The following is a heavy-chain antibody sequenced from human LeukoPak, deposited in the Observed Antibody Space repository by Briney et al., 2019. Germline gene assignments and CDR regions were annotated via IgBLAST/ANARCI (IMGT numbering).Heavy chain of an antibody. CDR2: INPNSGET. J-gene: IGHJ4*02. CDR1: VYTFTDYY. V-gene: IGHV1-2*02. D-gene: IGHD4-11*01. Sequence: ASVKVSCKTSVYTFTDYYIHWVRQAPGQGLEWMGWINPNSGETNSAQKFQGRVTMTGDTSISTAYMEVSRVTSDDTAVYYCARDRDYSNTERGFDYWGQGTLVTVSS. CDR3: ARDRDYSNTERGFDY.